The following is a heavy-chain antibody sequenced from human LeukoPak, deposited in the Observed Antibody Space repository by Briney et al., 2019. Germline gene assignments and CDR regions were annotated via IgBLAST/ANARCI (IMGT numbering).Heavy chain of an antibody. Sequence: SETLSLTCTVSGGSISSYYWSWIRQPAGKGLEWIGRIYTSGSTNYNPSLKSRVTMSVDTSENQFSLKLSSVTAADTAVYYCARGPSIVVVPPSTSVDWFDPWGQGTLVTVSS. J-gene: IGHJ5*02. CDR2: IYTSGST. V-gene: IGHV4-4*07. CDR1: GGSISSYY. D-gene: IGHD2-2*01. CDR3: ARGPSIVVVPPSTSVDWFDP.